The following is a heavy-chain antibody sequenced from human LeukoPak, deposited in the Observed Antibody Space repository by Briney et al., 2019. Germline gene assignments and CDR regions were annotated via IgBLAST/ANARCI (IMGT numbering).Heavy chain of an antibody. J-gene: IGHJ4*02. CDR3: ARETEIAAPLDY. CDR2: ISYDGSNK. D-gene: IGHD6-13*01. V-gene: IGHV3-30-3*01. Sequence: GGSLRLSCAASGFTFSSYAMHWVRQAPGKGLEWVAVISYDGSNKYYADSVKGRFTISRDNSKNTLYLQMNSLRAEDTAVYYCARETEIAAPLDYWGQGTLVTVSS. CDR1: GFTFSSYA.